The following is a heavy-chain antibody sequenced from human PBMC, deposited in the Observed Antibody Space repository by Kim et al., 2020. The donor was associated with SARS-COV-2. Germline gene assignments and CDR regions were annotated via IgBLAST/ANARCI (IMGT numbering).Heavy chain of an antibody. D-gene: IGHD3-10*01. V-gene: IGHV3-30-3*01. Sequence: GGSLRLSCVASGFTFSNYAMHWVRQAPGKGLEWVALMSNDGSNKYFADSVKGRFTISRDNSKNTLYLEMNSLRGEDTAVYHCARARVAWSSGPEYWGQGT. CDR2: MSNDGSNK. CDR3: ARARVAWSSGPEY. J-gene: IGHJ4*02. CDR1: GFTFSNYA.